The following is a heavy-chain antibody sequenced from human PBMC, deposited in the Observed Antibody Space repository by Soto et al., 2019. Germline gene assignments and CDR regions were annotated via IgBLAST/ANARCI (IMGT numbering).Heavy chain of an antibody. D-gene: IGHD5-12*01. CDR3: VRWDLDGYKRVASYFQH. J-gene: IGHJ1*01. Sequence: AETLSLTCAVYGGSFSDYFWSWVRQPPGKGLEWIGEINHRGLTNYNPSLKSRVIISVDTSKNQFSLKLSSVTAADTAVYYCVRWDLDGYKRVASYFQHWGQGTLVTVSS. V-gene: IGHV4-34*01. CDR1: GGSFSDYF. CDR2: INHRGLT.